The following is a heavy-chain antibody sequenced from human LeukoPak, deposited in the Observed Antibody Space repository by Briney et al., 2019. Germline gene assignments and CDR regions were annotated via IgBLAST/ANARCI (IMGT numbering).Heavy chain of an antibody. CDR3: ARGFSPRPRGYSSSWYCFDY. CDR2: IYYSGST. CDR1: GGSISSGGYY. D-gene: IGHD6-13*01. Sequence: SETLSLTCTVSGGSISSGGYYWSWIRQHPGKGLEWIGYIYYSGSTYYNPSLKSRVTISVDTSKNQFSLKLSSVTAADTAVYYCARGFSPRPRGYSSSWYCFDYWGQGTLVTVSS. J-gene: IGHJ4*02. V-gene: IGHV4-31*03.